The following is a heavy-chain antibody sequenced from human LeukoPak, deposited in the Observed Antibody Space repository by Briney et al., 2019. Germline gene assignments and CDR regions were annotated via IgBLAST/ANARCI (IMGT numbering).Heavy chain of an antibody. D-gene: IGHD2-2*01. CDR1: GFTFDDYG. V-gene: IGHV3-20*04. Sequence: GGSLRLSCAASGFTFDDYGMSWVRQAPGKGLEWVSGIDWNGGSTAYADSVEGRFTISRDNARNSLYLQMSSLRAEDTALYYCARGKDYCSSSSCYSPMDVWGKGTTVAVSS. CDR3: ARGKDYCSSSSCYSPMDV. J-gene: IGHJ6*03. CDR2: IDWNGGST.